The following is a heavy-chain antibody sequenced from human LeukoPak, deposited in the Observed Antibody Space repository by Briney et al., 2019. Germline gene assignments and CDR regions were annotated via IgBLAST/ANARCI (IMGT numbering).Heavy chain of an antibody. D-gene: IGHD5-12*01. CDR2: TPYDGNNK. CDR1: GFSFSSFA. CDR3: ARDGNSGYDLTYYYGMDV. V-gene: IGHV3-30-3*01. Sequence: GGSLRLSCAASGFSFSSFAMHWVRQAPGKGLEWVAVTPYDGNNKYYADSVKGRFTISRDNSKNTLYLQMNSLRAEDTALYYCARDGNSGYDLTYYYGMDVWGQGTTVTVSS. J-gene: IGHJ6*02.